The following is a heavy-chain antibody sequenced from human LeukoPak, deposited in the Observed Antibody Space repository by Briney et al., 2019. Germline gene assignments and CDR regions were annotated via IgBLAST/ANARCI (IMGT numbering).Heavy chain of an antibody. V-gene: IGHV3-21*04. Sequence: GGSLRLSCAASGFTFSSYSMNWVRQAPGKGLEWVSSISSSSSYIYYADSVKGRFTISRDTSKNTLYLQMNSLRAEDTAVFYCAKGKYYYDSSGYYLFDYWGQGTLVTVSS. CDR1: GFTFSSYS. J-gene: IGHJ4*02. CDR2: ISSSSSYI. D-gene: IGHD3-22*01. CDR3: AKGKYYYDSSGYYLFDY.